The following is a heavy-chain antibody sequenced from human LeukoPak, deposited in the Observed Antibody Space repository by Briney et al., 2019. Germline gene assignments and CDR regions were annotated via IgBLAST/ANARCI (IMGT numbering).Heavy chain of an antibody. V-gene: IGHV3-66*01. CDR2: IYADGDT. CDR3: ARDRGLLGFDP. CDR1: GFSVRSSY. J-gene: IGHJ5*02. D-gene: IGHD3-10*01. Sequence: SGGSLRLSCAASGFSVRSSYMTWVRQAPGKGLEWVSVIYADGDTYYADSVKARFTISRDNSQNTLYLQMNSLRDEDTAAYYCARDRGLLGFDPWGHGTLVTVSS.